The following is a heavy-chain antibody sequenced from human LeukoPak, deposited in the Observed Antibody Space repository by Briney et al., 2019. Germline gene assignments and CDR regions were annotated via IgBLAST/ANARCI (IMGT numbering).Heavy chain of an antibody. J-gene: IGHJ4*02. CDR1: GFTFSSYW. D-gene: IGHD1-14*01. Sequence: GGSLRLSCAASGFTFSSYWKSWVRQAPGKGLEWVANIKQDGSEKYYVDSVKGRFTISRDNAKNSLYLQMNSLRAEDTAVYYCARASRGKGSGDYFDYWGQGTLVTVSS. V-gene: IGHV3-7*01. CDR2: IKQDGSEK. CDR3: ARASRGKGSGDYFDY.